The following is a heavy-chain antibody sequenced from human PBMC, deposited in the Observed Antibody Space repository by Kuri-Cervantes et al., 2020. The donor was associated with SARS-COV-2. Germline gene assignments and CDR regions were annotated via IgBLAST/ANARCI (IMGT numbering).Heavy chain of an antibody. J-gene: IGHJ5*02. CDR1: GGSISSSSYY. CDR2: IYYSGST. Sequence: ESLKISCTVSGGSISSSSYYWGWIRQPPGKGLEWIGSIYYSGSTYYNPSLKSRVTISVDTSKNQFSLKLSSVTAADTAVCYCARQMMSSITVFGVVITRNWFDPWGQGTLVTVSS. V-gene: IGHV4-39*01. D-gene: IGHD3-3*01. CDR3: ARQMMSSITVFGVVITRNWFDP.